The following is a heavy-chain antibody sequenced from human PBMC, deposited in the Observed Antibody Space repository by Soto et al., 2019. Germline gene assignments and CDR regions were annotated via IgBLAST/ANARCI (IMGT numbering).Heavy chain of an antibody. J-gene: IGHJ6*03. D-gene: IGHD2-15*01. CDR2: IIPILGIA. CDR1: GGTVSSYT. Sequence: QVQLVQSGAEVKKPGSSVKVSCKASGGTVSSYTISWVRQAPGQGLEWMGRIIPILGIANYAQKFQGRVTITADKSTSTAYMELSSLRSEDTAVYYCARDRLPPAPYYMDVWGKGTTVTVSS. CDR3: ARDRLPPAPYYMDV. V-gene: IGHV1-69*02.